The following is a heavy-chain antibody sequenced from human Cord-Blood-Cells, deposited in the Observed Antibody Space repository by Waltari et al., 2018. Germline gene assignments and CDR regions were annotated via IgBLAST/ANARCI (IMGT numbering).Heavy chain of an antibody. J-gene: IGHJ4*02. V-gene: IGHV3-7*01. Sequence: EVQLVESGGGLVQPGGSLRLSCAASGFTFSSYWMSWVRQAPGKGLEWVANIKQDGSEKYYVDSVKGRFTISRDNAKNSLYLQMNSLRAEDTAVYYCAREQDGIAAAYFDYWGQGTLVTVSS. CDR2: IKQDGSEK. D-gene: IGHD6-13*01. CDR3: AREQDGIAAAYFDY. CDR1: GFTFSSYW.